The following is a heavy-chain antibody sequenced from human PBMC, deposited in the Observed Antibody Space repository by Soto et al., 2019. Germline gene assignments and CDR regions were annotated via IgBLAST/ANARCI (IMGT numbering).Heavy chain of an antibody. J-gene: IGHJ5*01. CDR2: IFPRDFDV. CDR3: ARLVFLLQPIVS. CDR1: CYTVTHYL. V-gene: IGHV5-51*01. Sequence: LNLSGASACYTVTHYLSGWVRHMRGGGLEWLCLIFPRDFDVRYSPSFEGQVTISADRSTATAFLQWRSLEASDSAFYFCARLVFLLQPIVSWGQGTPVTVSS. D-gene: IGHD1-26*01.